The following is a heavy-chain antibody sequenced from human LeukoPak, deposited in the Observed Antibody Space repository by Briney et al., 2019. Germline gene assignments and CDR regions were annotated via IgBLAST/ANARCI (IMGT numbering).Heavy chain of an antibody. Sequence: PGGSLRLSCAASGFTFSTYAMHWVRQAPGKGLEYVSAISTNGDSTYYADSVKGRFTISRDNSKNTLFLQMGCLRADDMAVYYCARWGSTSCYDYWGQGTLVTVSS. CDR3: ARWGSTSCYDY. D-gene: IGHD2-2*01. CDR1: GFTFSTYA. V-gene: IGHV3-64*02. J-gene: IGHJ4*02. CDR2: ISTNGDST.